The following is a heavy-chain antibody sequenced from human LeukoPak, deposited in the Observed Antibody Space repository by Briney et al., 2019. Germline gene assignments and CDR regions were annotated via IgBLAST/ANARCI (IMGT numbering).Heavy chain of an antibody. V-gene: IGHV4-59*01. CDR3: ASNTREVVVPAAMWFGEVENAFDI. CDR2: IYYSGST. J-gene: IGHJ3*02. D-gene: IGHD2-2*01. Sequence: SETLSLTCTVSGGSISSYYWSWIRQPPGKGLEWIGYIYYSGSTNYNPSLKSRVTISVDTSKNQFSLKLSSVTAADTAVYHCASNTREVVVPAAMWFGEVENAFDIWGQGTMVTVSS. CDR1: GGSISSYY.